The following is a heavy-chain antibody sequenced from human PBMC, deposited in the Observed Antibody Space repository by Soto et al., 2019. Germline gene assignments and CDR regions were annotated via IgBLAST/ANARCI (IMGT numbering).Heavy chain of an antibody. D-gene: IGHD3-9*01. CDR3: ARDKFEYDILTRYYRVKDY. CDR1: GGSISSYY. CDR2: IYYSGST. Sequence: SETLSLTCTVSGGSISSYYWSWIRQPPGKGLEWIGYIYYSGSTNYNPSLKSRVTISVDTSKNQFSLKLSSVTAADTAVYYCARDKFEYDILTRYYRVKDYWGQGTLVTVSS. J-gene: IGHJ4*02. V-gene: IGHV4-59*01.